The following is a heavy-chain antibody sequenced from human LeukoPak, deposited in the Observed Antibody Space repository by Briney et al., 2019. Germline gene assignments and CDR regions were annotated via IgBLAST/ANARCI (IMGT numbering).Heavy chain of an antibody. Sequence: SGTLSLICGVSGGSISSTNWWTWVRQPAEKGLEWIGEIPLDGRTNYSPSLQSRLTMSVDSSESHTSLKLTSVTAADTAVYSCAREGGPYRPLDYTGQGLRVTLSS. V-gene: IGHV4-4*02. CDR2: IPLDGRT. CDR3: AREGGPYRPLDY. CDR1: GGSISSTNW. J-gene: IGHJ4*02.